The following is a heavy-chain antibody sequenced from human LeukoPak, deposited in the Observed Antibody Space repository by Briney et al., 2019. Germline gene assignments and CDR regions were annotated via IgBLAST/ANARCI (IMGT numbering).Heavy chain of an antibody. D-gene: IGHD6-19*01. CDR2: IKQDGSEK. V-gene: IGHV3-7*01. Sequence: GGSLRLSCAASGFTFSTYWMSWVRQAPGKGLEWVANIKQDGSEKYYVDSVKGRFTISRDNAKNSLYLQMNSLRAEDTAIYYCARLTIVAVAGFDYWGQGTLVTVSS. CDR3: ARLTIVAVAGFDY. J-gene: IGHJ4*02. CDR1: GFTFSTYW.